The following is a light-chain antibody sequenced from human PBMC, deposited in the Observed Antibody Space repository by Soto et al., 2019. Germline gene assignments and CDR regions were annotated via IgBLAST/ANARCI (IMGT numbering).Light chain of an antibody. CDR1: QSISSR. CDR3: QQYDRASWT. Sequence: DIQMTQSPSTLYASVGDRVIITCRASQSISSRLAWYQQKPGKAPNLLIYRASTLKSGIATRFSGSGSGTEFTLTISSLQPDDFATYYCQQYDRASWTFGPGTKVEIK. CDR2: RAS. J-gene: IGKJ1*01. V-gene: IGKV1-5*03.